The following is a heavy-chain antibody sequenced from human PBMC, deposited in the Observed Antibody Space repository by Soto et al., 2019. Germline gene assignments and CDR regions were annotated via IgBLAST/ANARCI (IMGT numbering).Heavy chain of an antibody. Sequence: GGSLRLSCAASGFTLSDFAMHWVRQAPGKGLEWVAVISYDGSKKYFADSVKGRFTISRDDSKSTLYLQMNSLKTEDTALYYCITEPYPFQTRINAFDLWGQGTMVTVSS. CDR3: ITEPYPFQTRINAFDL. D-gene: IGHD2-21*01. J-gene: IGHJ3*01. V-gene: IGHV3-30-3*01. CDR2: ISYDGSKK. CDR1: GFTLSDFA.